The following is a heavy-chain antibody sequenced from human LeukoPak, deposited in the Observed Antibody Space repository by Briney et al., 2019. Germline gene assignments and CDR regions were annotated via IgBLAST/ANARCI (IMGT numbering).Heavy chain of an antibody. Sequence: GGSLRLSCAASGFTFSGSAMNWVRQASGKGLEWVGRIRSKANSYATAYAASGKGRFTIARDDSKNTAYLQMNSLKTEDTAVYYCCTPAFDYWGQGTLVTVSS. CDR3: CTPAFDY. V-gene: IGHV3-73*01. CDR2: IRSKANSYAT. J-gene: IGHJ4*02. D-gene: IGHD2-8*01. CDR1: GFTFSGSA.